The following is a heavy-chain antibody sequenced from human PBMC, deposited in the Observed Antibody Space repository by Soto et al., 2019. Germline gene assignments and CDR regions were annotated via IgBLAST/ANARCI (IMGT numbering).Heavy chain of an antibody. V-gene: IGHV1-69*14. CDR1: EGTFTNYA. CDR2: IIPSLGPT. CDR3: ARVEAGAYFQVYYGMDV. J-gene: IGHJ6*02. D-gene: IGHD3-16*01. Sequence: QVQLVQSGAEVKEPGSSVKVSCKASEGTFTNYAISWVRQAPGQGLESIGVIIPSLGPTNNAQKFQGRVTITADKSTSTIYMELSSLRSEDSAVYYCARVEAGAYFQVYYGMDVWGQGTTVTVPS.